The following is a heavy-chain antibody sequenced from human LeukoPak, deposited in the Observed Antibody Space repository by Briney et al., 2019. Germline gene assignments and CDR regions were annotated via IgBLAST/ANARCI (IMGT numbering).Heavy chain of an antibody. CDR3: AREIFGIAADVFDP. V-gene: IGHV4-31*03. D-gene: IGHD6-13*01. CDR2: IYYSGST. CDR1: GGSISSGGYY. J-gene: IGHJ5*02. Sequence: SETLSLTCTVSGGSISSGGYYWSWIRQHPGKGLEWIGYIYYSGSTYYNPSLKSRVTISVDTSKNQFSLKLSSVTAADTAVYYCAREIFGIAADVFDPWGQGTLVTVSS.